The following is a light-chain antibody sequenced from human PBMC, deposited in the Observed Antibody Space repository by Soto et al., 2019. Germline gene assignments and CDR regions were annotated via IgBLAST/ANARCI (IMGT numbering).Light chain of an antibody. CDR1: QVISSW. CDR2: KAS. J-gene: IGKJ4*01. Sequence: DIQMTQSPSSVSASVGDTVTVSCRASQVISSWLAWYQQKPGRAPNLLIYKASTLQTGVPSRFSGSGSGTDFSLTTTNMQPEDFATYYCHQVSSFPLSFGGGTKVEIK. V-gene: IGKV1-12*01. CDR3: HQVSSFPLS.